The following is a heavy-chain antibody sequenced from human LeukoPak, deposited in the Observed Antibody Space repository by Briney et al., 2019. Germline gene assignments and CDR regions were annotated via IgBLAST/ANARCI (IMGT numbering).Heavy chain of an antibody. CDR3: AREGIAVNYYYGMDV. Sequence: TGGSLRLSCAASGFTFSSYAMSWVRQAPGKGLEWVSVIYSGGSTDYADSVKGRFTISRDNSKNTLYLQMNSLRAEDTAVCYCAREGIAVNYYYGMDVWGQGTTVTVSS. D-gene: IGHD6-19*01. V-gene: IGHV3-53*01. CDR1: GFTFSSYA. CDR2: IYSGGST. J-gene: IGHJ6*02.